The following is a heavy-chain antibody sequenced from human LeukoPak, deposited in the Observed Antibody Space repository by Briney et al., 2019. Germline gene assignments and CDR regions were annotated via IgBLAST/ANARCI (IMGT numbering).Heavy chain of an antibody. D-gene: IGHD2/OR15-2a*01. Sequence: SETLSLTCTVSGGSISSYYWSWIRQPPGKGLEWIGYIYYSGSTNYNPSLKSRVTISVDTSKNQFSLKLSSVTAADTAVYYCARSSYSTYYPVDYWGQGTLVTVSS. V-gene: IGHV4-59*01. CDR3: ARSSYSTYYPVDY. J-gene: IGHJ4*02. CDR1: GGSISSYY. CDR2: IYYSGST.